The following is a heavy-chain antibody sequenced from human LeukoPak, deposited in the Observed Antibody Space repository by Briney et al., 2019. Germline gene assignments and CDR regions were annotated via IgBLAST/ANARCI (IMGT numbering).Heavy chain of an antibody. Sequence: GGSLGLSCAASGFTFSSYSMNWVRQAPGKGLEWVSSISSSSSYIYYADSVKGRFTISRDNAKNSLYLQMNSLRAEDTAVYYCARDPPLGYCSSSSCPHLDYWGQGTLVTVSS. CDR3: ARDPPLGYCSSSSCPHLDY. V-gene: IGHV3-21*01. D-gene: IGHD2-2*01. CDR2: ISSSSSYI. J-gene: IGHJ4*02. CDR1: GFTFSSYS.